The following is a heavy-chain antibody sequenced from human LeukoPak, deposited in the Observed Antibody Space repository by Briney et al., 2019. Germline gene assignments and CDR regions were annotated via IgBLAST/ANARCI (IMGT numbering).Heavy chain of an antibody. CDR1: GYTFTGYY. Sequence: ASVKVSCKASGYTFTGYYLHWVRQAPGQGLEWMGWINPNTGATHSAQKFQGRITMTRDSSISTAYMDLSRLRSDDTAVYYCARERDGSGWPRPYYLEVWGQGTLVTVSS. V-gene: IGHV1-2*02. J-gene: IGHJ1*01. CDR3: ARERDGSGWPRPYYLEV. CDR2: INPNTGAT. D-gene: IGHD6-19*01.